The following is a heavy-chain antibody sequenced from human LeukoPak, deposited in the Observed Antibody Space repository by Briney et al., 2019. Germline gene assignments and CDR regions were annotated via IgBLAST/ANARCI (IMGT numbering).Heavy chain of an antibody. CDR3: ARSAYYYDSSGYYYYFDY. CDR2: IYYSGNT. V-gene: IGHV4-39*01. J-gene: IGHJ4*02. CDR1: GGSISSSSYY. D-gene: IGHD3-22*01. Sequence: SETLSLTCTVSGGSISSSSYYWGWIRQPPGKGLEWIGSIYYSGNTYYNPSLKSRVTISVDTSKNQFSLKLSSVTAADTAVYYCARSAYYYDSSGYYYYFDYWGQGTLVTVSS.